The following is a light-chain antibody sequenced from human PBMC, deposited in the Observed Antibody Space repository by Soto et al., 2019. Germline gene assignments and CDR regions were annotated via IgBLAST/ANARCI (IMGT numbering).Light chain of an antibody. V-gene: IGLV1-51*01. J-gene: IGLJ2*01. CDR2: DNS. CDR3: GTWDSSLSAGV. CDR1: STNIGNNY. Sequence: QSVLTQPPSVSGAPGQKVTISCSGSSTNIGNNYISWYQHLPGTAPKLLIYDNSERPSGIPDRFSGSKSGTSATLGITGLQTGDEADYYCGTWDSSLSAGVFGGGTKLTV.